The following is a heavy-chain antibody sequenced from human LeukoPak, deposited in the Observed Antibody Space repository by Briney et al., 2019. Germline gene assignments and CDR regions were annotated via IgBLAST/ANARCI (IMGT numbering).Heavy chain of an antibody. CDR2: INHSGST. CDR1: GGSFSGYY. CDR3: ARGRDSSGYYVSY. D-gene: IGHD3-22*01. Sequence: PSETLSLTCAAYGGSFSGYYWSWIRQPPGKGLEWIGEINHSGSTNYNPSLKSRVTISVDTSKNQFSLKLSSVTAADTAVYYCARGRDSSGYYVSYWGQGTLVTVSS. J-gene: IGHJ4*02. V-gene: IGHV4-34*01.